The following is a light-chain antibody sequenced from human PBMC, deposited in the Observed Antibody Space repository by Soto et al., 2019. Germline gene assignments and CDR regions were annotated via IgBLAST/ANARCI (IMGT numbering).Light chain of an antibody. CDR3: QQYYNWPPEFT. Sequence: EIVMTQSPATLSVSPVERATLSCMASQSVNSKLAWYQQKPGRAPRLLIYGVSTRATDIPARFSGSGSGTDFTLTISSLQSEDFAVYYCQQYYNWPPEFTFGPGTKVDNK. V-gene: IGKV3-15*01. CDR1: QSVNSK. J-gene: IGKJ3*01. CDR2: GVS.